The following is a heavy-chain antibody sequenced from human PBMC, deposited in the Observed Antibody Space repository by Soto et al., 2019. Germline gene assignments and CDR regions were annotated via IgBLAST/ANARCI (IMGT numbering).Heavy chain of an antibody. CDR2: IDWDDDK. D-gene: IGHD6-13*01. CDR1: GFSLSTSGMC. J-gene: IGHJ6*02. Sequence: SGPTLVNPTQTLTLTCTFSGFSLSTSGMCVSWIRQPPGKALEWLARIDWDDDKYYSTSLKTRLTISKDTSKNQVVLTMTNMDPVDTATYYCARIREYSSSYYYYYGMDVWGQGTTVTVS. CDR3: ARIREYSSSYYYYYGMDV. V-gene: IGHV2-70*11.